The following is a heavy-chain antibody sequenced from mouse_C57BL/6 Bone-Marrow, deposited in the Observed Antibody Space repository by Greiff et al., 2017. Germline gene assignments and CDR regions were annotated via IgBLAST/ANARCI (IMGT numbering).Heavy chain of an antibody. V-gene: IGHV1-55*01. J-gene: IGHJ3*01. Sequence: QVQLQQPGAELVKPGASVKMSCKASGYTFTSYWITWVKQRPGQGLEWIGDIYPASGGTHYNQKFKSKATLTVDTSSSTAYMQLSSLTSEDSAVYYCAEGGSVWFAYWGQGTLVTVSA. CDR1: GYTFTSYW. CDR3: AEGGSVWFAY. CDR2: IYPASGGT.